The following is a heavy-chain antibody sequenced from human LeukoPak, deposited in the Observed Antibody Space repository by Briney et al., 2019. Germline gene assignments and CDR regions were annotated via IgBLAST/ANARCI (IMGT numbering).Heavy chain of an antibody. CDR2: IWYDGSNK. CDR1: GFTFSSYG. CDR3: ARDDVWFGEFVDYYYGMDI. J-gene: IGHJ6*02. Sequence: GGSLRLSCAASGFTFSSYGMHWVRQAPGKGLEWVAVIWYDGSNKYYADSVKGRFTISRDNSKNTLYLQMNSLRAEDTAVYYCARDDVWFGEFVDYYYGMDIWGQGTTVTVSS. V-gene: IGHV3-33*01. D-gene: IGHD3-10*01.